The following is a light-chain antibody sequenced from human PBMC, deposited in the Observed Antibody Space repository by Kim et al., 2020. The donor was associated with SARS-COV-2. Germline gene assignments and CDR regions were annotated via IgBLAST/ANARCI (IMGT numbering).Light chain of an antibody. V-gene: IGLV3-1*01. J-gene: IGLJ1*01. CDR3: QAWDSSIYV. CDR1: KLGDKY. Sequence: VYPGQTASITCAGDKLGDKYASWYQQKPGQSPVVVIFRDNRRPSGIPERFSGSNSGNTATLTISGTQAMDEADYYCQAWDSSIYVFGTGTKVTVL. CDR2: RDN.